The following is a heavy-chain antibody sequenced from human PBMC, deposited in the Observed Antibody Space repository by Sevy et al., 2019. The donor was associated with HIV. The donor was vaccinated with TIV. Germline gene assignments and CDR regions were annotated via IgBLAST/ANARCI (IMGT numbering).Heavy chain of an antibody. Sequence: SETLSLTCTVSGGSISSYYWSWIRQPAGKGLEWIGRIYTSGSTNYNPSLKSRVTMSVDTSKNQFSRKLSSVTAADTAVYYWARESVIAVNYYYYGMDVWGQGTTVTVSS. CDR2: IYTSGST. CDR3: ARESVIAVNYYYYGMDV. V-gene: IGHV4-4*07. J-gene: IGHJ6*02. CDR1: GGSISSYY. D-gene: IGHD6-19*01.